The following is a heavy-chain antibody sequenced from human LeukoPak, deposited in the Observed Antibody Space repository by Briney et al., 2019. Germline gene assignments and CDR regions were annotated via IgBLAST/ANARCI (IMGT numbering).Heavy chain of an antibody. Sequence: GGSLRLSCAASGFTFSSYGMHWVRQAPGKGLEWVAVISYDGSNKYYADSVKGRFTISRDNSKNTLYLQMNSLRVEDTAVYYCAKASGGGGYNWFDPWGQGTLVTVSS. J-gene: IGHJ5*02. CDR1: GFTFSSYG. CDR2: ISYDGSNK. V-gene: IGHV3-30*18. CDR3: AKASGGGGYNWFDP.